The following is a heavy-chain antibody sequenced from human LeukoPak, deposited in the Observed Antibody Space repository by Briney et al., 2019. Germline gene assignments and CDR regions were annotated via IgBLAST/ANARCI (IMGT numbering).Heavy chain of an antibody. CDR1: GGSISSHY. V-gene: IGHV4-4*07. J-gene: IGHJ5*02. Sequence: SETLSLICTFSGGSISSHYWSWIRQPAAKGLEWIGRIYIHGSTNYNPSLKSRVTMSVDTSKNQFSLKLSSVTAADTAVYYCARVKGSGSYYRYWFDPWGQGTLVTVSS. CDR3: ARVKGSGSYYRYWFDP. D-gene: IGHD3-10*01. CDR2: IYIHGST.